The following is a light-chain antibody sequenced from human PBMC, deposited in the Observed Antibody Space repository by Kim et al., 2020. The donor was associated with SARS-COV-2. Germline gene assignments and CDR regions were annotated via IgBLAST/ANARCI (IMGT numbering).Light chain of an antibody. CDR3: NSYTSSSTWV. J-gene: IGLJ3*02. CDR1: NSDLGSYNY. V-gene: IGLV2-14*03. CDR2: DVS. Sequence: QSVLTQPASVSGSPGQSITISCTGTNSDLGSYNYVSWYQQHPGNAPKLIIYDVSKRPSGVSNRFSASKSGNAASLTISVLQAEDEADYYCNSYTSSSTWVFGGGTQLTVL.